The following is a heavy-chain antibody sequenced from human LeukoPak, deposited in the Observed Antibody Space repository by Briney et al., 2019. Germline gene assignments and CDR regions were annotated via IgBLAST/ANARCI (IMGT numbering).Heavy chain of an antibody. CDR1: GFTFSTYD. CDR3: AKDGAINYYDSSGYYDY. D-gene: IGHD3-22*01. J-gene: IGHJ4*02. V-gene: IGHV3-30*18. Sequence: GGSLRLSCAASGFTFSTYDMHWVRQAPGKGLEWVAVISYDGSNKYYADSVKGRFTISRDNSKNTLYLQMNSLRAEDTAVYYCAKDGAINYYDSSGYYDYGGQGTLVTVSS. CDR2: ISYDGSNK.